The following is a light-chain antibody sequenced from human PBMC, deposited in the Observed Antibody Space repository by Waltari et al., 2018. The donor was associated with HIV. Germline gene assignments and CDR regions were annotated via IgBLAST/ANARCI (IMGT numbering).Light chain of an antibody. V-gene: IGLV2-8*01. CDR2: EVT. CDR3: SSYGDSLKVL. Sequence: QSALTPPPSAAGSLGQSVTLSSTGPSSDIGAYHVVSWFQQHPHSAPKLVLYEVTRRPAPVSDRFSGARSGNTAFLTVAGLQPDDEATYFCSSYGDSLKVLFGGGTNVTVL. CDR1: SSDIGAYHV. J-gene: IGLJ2*01.